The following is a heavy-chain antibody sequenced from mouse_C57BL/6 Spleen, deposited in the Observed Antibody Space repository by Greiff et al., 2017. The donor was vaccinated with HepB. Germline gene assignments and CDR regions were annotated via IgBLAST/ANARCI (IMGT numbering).Heavy chain of an antibody. Sequence: EVKLMESGGGLVKPGGSLKLSCAASGFTFSSYAMSWVRQTPEKRLEWVATISDGGSYTYYPDNVKGRFTISRDNAKNNLYLQMSHLKSEDTAMYYCARGGNSYFDVWGTGTTVTVSS. CDR2: ISDGGSYT. CDR1: GFTFSSYA. J-gene: IGHJ1*03. CDR3: ARGGNSYFDV. V-gene: IGHV5-4*03.